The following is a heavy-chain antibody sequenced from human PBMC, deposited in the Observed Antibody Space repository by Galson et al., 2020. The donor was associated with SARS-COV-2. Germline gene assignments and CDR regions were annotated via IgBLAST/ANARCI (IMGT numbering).Heavy chain of an antibody. J-gene: IGHJ3*01. CDR3: ASGTAYCGGDCSLGDAFDF. V-gene: IGHV4-31*03. D-gene: IGHD2-21*02. Sequence: SETLSLTCTVSGGSISGGIYYWSWIRQPPGKGLEWLGNIYYRGSTYYSPSLKSRLTISIDASKNQFSLKLSSVTAADTAVYYCASGTAYCGGDCSLGDAFDFWGQGTMVTVSS. CDR2: IYYRGST. CDR1: GGSISGGIYY.